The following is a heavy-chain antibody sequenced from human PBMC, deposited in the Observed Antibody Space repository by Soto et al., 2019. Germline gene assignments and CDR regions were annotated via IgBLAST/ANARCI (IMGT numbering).Heavy chain of an antibody. CDR2: VSAYNGYT. Sequence: QVQLVQSGAEVKKPGASVKVSCKGSGCTFSNYGFNWVRQAPGQGLEWVGWVSAYNGYTKSAQNFQDRLIMTTDTSTNTAYMELRGLRPDDTALYYCARVTSIAVPEGPWGQGTLVTVSS. CDR3: ARVTSIAVPEGP. D-gene: IGHD6-19*01. J-gene: IGHJ4*02. V-gene: IGHV1-18*01. CDR1: GCTFSNYG.